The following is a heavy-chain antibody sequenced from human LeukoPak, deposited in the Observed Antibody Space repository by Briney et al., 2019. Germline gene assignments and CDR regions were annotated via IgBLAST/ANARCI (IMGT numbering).Heavy chain of an antibody. Sequence: GGSLRLSCVASGFVFSSYSMNWVRQAPGKGLEWVSYISSGGSTTSYADSVKGRFTISRDNAKNSLYLQMNSLRAEDTAVFYCARVPTTYGMDVWGQGTMVAVSS. CDR2: ISSGGSTT. J-gene: IGHJ6*02. CDR1: GFVFSSYS. D-gene: IGHD4-17*01. V-gene: IGHV3-48*01. CDR3: ARVPTTYGMDV.